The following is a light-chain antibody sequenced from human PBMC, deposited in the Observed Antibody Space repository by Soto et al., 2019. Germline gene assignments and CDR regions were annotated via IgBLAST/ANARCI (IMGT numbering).Light chain of an antibody. CDR2: SNN. Sequence: QAVVTQPPSASGTPGQRVTISCSGSSSNIGSNAVSWYQQLPGTAPKLLIYSNNQRPSWVPDRFSGSKSGTSASLAISGLQSEDEADYYCAAWDDSLNGQGVFGGGTQLTVL. V-gene: IGLV1-44*01. J-gene: IGLJ3*02. CDR3: AAWDDSLNGQGV. CDR1: SSNIGSNA.